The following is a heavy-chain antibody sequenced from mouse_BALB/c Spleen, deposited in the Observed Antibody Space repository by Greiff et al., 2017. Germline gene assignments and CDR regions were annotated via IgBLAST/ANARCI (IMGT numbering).Heavy chain of an antibody. V-gene: IGHV1S41*01. J-gene: IGHJ2*01. CDR2: IAPGSGST. CDR3: ARGGGYYGDY. Sequence: DLVKPGASVKLSCKASGYTFTSYWINWIKQRPGQGLEWIGRIAPGSGSTYYNEMFKGKATLTVDTSSSTAYIQLSSLSSEDSAVYFCARGGGYYGDYWGQGTTLTVSS. CDR1: GYTFTSYW. D-gene: IGHD1-1*01.